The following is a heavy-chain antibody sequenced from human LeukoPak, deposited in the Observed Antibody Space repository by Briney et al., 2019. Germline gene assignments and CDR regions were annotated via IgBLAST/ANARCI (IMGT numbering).Heavy chain of an antibody. CDR2: ITGSGSTT. CDR1: GFTFSNYE. CDR3: ARETSWYFDY. Sequence: GGSLRLSCAASGFTFSNYEMNWVRQPPGKGLEWISDITGSGSTTYYADSVKGRFTISRDNAKNSLYLQMNSLGAEDTAVYYCARETSWYFDYWGRGTLVTVSS. V-gene: IGHV3-48*03. J-gene: IGHJ4*02.